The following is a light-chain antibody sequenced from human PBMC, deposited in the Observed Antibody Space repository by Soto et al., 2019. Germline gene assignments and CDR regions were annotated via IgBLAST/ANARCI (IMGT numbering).Light chain of an antibody. CDR2: GAT. J-gene: IGKJ1*01. V-gene: IGKV3-15*01. CDR3: QQYNNWPRT. Sequence: EIVMTQSPATLSGSPGDRSTLSCRASESVSILLAWYQQKPGQAPMLLIHGATTRATGIPARCSGSVSGTEFTLTISSLQSEDFAVYYCQQYNNWPRTFGQGTKVDIK. CDR1: ESVSIL.